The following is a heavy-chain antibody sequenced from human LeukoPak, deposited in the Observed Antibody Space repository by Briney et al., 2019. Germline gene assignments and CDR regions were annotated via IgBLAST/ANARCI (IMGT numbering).Heavy chain of an antibody. CDR3: ARDAYVHNAFDI. J-gene: IGHJ3*02. V-gene: IGHV1-2*06. D-gene: IGHD1-1*01. Sequence: ASVKVSCKASGCTFTGYYMHWVRQAPGQGLEWMGRINPNSGGTNYAQKFQGRVTMTRDTSISTAYMELSRLRSDDTAVYYCARDAYVHNAFDIWGQGTMVTVSS. CDR2: INPNSGGT. CDR1: GCTFTGYY.